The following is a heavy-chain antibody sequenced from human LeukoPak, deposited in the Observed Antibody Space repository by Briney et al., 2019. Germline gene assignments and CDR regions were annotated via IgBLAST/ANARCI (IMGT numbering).Heavy chain of an antibody. J-gene: IGHJ4*02. Sequence: SSETLSLTCAVSGYSISSGYYWGWIRQPPGKGLEWIGSIHHSGNTYYNPSLRSRVTVSVDTSKNQISLKLSSVTAADTSVYYCARRGDGYNFFDYWGQGTLVTVSS. CDR2: IHHSGNT. V-gene: IGHV4-38-2*01. D-gene: IGHD5-24*01. CDR1: GYSISSGYY. CDR3: ARRGDGYNFFDY.